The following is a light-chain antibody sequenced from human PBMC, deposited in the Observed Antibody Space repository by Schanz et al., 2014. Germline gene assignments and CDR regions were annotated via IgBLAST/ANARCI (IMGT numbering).Light chain of an antibody. CDR1: SSDVGGTNY. J-gene: IGLJ2*01. Sequence: QSALTQPASVSGSPGQSITLSCTGTSSDVGGTNYVSWYQQHPGKAPKLMIYEVTKRPSGVPDRFSGSKSGNTASLTVSGLQAEDEADYYCSSYATTNTLVFGGGTKLTVL. CDR2: EVT. V-gene: IGLV2-14*01. CDR3: SSYATTNTLV.